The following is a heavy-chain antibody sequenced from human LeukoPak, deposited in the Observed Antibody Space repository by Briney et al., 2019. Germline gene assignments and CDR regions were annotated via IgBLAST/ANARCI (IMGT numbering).Heavy chain of an antibody. CDR1: GFTFDDYA. J-gene: IGHJ3*02. Sequence: SGGSLRLSCAVSGFTFDDYAMHWVRQAPGKGLEWVLGISWNSGSIGYADSVKGRFTISRDNAKNSLYLQMNSLRAEDTALYFCAKDIDGSYKSGAFDIWGQGTMVTVSS. CDR3: AKDIDGSYKSGAFDI. CDR2: ISWNSGSI. D-gene: IGHD3-10*01. V-gene: IGHV3-9*01.